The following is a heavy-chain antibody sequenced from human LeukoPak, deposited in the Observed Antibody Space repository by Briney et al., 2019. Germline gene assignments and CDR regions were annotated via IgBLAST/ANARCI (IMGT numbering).Heavy chain of an antibody. Sequence: PSETLSLTCAVYGGSFSGYYWSWIRQPPGKGLEWIGEINHSGSTNYNPSLKSRVTISVDTSKNLFSLKLSSVTAADTAVYYCARMVRYYYGMDVWGQGTTVTVSS. CDR2: INHSGST. CDR1: GGSFSGYY. V-gene: IGHV4-34*01. D-gene: IGHD3-10*01. CDR3: ARMVRYYYGMDV. J-gene: IGHJ6*02.